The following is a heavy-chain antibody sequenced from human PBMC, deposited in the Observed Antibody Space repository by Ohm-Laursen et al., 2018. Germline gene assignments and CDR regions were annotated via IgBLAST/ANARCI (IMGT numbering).Heavy chain of an antibody. CDR1: GFTFSSHA. Sequence: SLRLSCAASGFTFSSHAMSWVRQAPGKELEWVSAISGSGGSTFYGDSVKGRFTISRDNSKNTLYLQMNSLRAEDTAIYYCAKDNSITTVTTTFYDYWGQGTLVTVSS. D-gene: IGHD3-9*01. CDR3: AKDNSITTVTTTFYDY. CDR2: ISGSGGST. J-gene: IGHJ4*02. V-gene: IGHV3-23*01.